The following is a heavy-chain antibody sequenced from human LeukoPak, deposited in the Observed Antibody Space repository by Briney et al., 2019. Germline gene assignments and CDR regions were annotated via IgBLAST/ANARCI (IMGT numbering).Heavy chain of an antibody. CDR2: IYYSGST. CDR1: GGSISSGGCY. J-gene: IGHJ3*02. Sequence: SSETLSLTCTVSGGSISSGGCYWSWNRQHPGKGLEWIGYIYYSGSTYYNPSLKSRVTISVDTSKNQFSLKLSSVTAADTAVYYCASEGSINAFDIWGQGTMVTVSS. V-gene: IGHV4-31*03. CDR3: ASEGSINAFDI. D-gene: IGHD3-3*02.